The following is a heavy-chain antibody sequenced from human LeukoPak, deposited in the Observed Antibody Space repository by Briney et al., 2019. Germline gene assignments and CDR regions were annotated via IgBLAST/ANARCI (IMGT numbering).Heavy chain of an antibody. CDR2: IIPILGIA. CDR1: GGTFSSYA. Sequence: SVKVSCKASGGTFSSYAISWVRQAPGQGLEWMGRIIPILGIANYAQKFQGRVTITTDESTSTAYMELSSLRSEDTAVYYCARGMYYYGSSESWGQGTMVTVSS. D-gene: IGHD3-22*01. V-gene: IGHV1-69*04. CDR3: ARGMYYYGSSES. J-gene: IGHJ3*01.